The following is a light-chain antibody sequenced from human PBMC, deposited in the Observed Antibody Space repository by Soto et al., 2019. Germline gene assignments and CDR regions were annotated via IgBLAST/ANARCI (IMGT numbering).Light chain of an antibody. CDR3: CSHAGSNNLV. J-gene: IGLJ3*02. CDR1: SSGVGGYNY. Sequence: QSALTQPRSVSGSPGQSVTISCTGTSSGVGGYNYVSWYQQHPGKAPKLMIYDVSKRPSGVPDRFSGSKSGNTASLTISGLQAEDEADYYCCSHAGSNNLVFGGGTKLTVL. CDR2: DVS. V-gene: IGLV2-11*01.